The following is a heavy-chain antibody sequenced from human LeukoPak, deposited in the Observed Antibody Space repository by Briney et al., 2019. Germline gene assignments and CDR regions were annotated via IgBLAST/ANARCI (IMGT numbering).Heavy chain of an antibody. V-gene: IGHV4-34*01. D-gene: IGHD5-18*01. J-gene: IGHJ4*02. CDR3: ASRKRGYSYGSFDY. Sequence: SETLSLTCAVYGGSLSGYYWSWIRQPPGKGLEWIGEINHSGSTNYNPSLKSRVTISVDTSKNQFSLKLSSVTAADTAVYYCASRKRGYSYGSFDYWGQGTLVTVSS. CDR2: INHSGST. CDR1: GGSLSGYY.